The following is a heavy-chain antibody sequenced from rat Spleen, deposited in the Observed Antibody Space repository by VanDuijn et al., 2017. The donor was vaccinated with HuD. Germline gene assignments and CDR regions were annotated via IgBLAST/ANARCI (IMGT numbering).Heavy chain of an antibody. V-gene: IGHV5-20*01. CDR1: GFIFSRSA. J-gene: IGHJ1*01. Sequence: EVQLVESGGGLVQPGRSMNLSCAASGFIFSRSAMAWVRQAPAKGLEWVASISSDGSSTYYRDSVKGRFTISRDNAKSILYRQMGSLGSGDTANYFCTTTPYWYFDFWGPGTMVTVSS. D-gene: IGHD3-5*01. CDR2: ISSDGSST. CDR3: TTTPYWYFDF.